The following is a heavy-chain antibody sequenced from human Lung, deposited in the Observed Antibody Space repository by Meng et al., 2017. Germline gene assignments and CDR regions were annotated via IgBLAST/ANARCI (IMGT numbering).Heavy chain of an antibody. V-gene: IGHV1-18*01. Sequence: QVQLVQSGDEVKKHGASVKVSCTASGYTFTSYGISWVRQAPGQGLEWMGWISGYNGNTNYAQKFQGRVTMTTDTSTSTAYMELRSLRSDDTAVYYCARDRYCSTTSCTGWFDPWGQGTLVTVSS. J-gene: IGHJ5*02. D-gene: IGHD2-2*01. CDR3: ARDRYCSTTSCTGWFDP. CDR2: ISGYNGNT. CDR1: GYTFTSYG.